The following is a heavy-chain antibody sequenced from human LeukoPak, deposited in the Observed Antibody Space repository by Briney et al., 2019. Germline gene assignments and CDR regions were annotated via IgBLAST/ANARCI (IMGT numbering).Heavy chain of an antibody. V-gene: IGHV4-39*07. CDR1: GGSISSSSYY. CDR3: ARDLIVPVGLTGSGSYSTDY. CDR2: IHYSGST. Sequence: SETLSLTCTVSGGSISSSSYYWGWIRQPPGKGLEWIGSIHYSGSTDYNSTLKSRVTMSVDTSKNQFSLKLSSVTAADTAVYYCARDLIVPVGLTGSGSYSTDYWGQGTLVTVSS. D-gene: IGHD3-10*01. J-gene: IGHJ4*02.